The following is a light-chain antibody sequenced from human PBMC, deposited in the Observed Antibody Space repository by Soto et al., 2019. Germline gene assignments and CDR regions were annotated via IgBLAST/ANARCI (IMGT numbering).Light chain of an antibody. J-gene: IGLJ2*01. V-gene: IGLV1-44*01. CDR3: AAWDDSLNGVV. Sequence: QSVLTQPPSASGTPGQRVTISCSGSSSNIGSNTVNWHQQLPGTAPKLLIYSNNQRPSGVPDRFSGSKSGTSASLAISGLQSEGEADYYCAAWDDSLNGVVFGGGTKVTVL. CDR1: SSNIGSNT. CDR2: SNN.